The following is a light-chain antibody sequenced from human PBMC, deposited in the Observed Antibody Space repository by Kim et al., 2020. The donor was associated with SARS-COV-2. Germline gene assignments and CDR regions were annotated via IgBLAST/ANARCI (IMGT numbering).Light chain of an antibody. CDR2: DAS. Sequence: EFVLTQSPGTLSLSPGERATLSCRASQSVTSSYLAWYQQRPGQAPRLLMYDASNRATGIPDRFSGSGSGTDFTLTISSLQPEDFATYYCQQSYSTPFTFGGGTKVDIK. V-gene: IGKV3D-20*02. CDR1: QSVTSSY. CDR3: QQSYSTPFT. J-gene: IGKJ4*01.